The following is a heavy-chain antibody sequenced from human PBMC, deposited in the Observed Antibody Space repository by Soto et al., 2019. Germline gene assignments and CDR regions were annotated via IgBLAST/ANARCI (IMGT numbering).Heavy chain of an antibody. D-gene: IGHD3-22*01. CDR3: AKDLPPYDSSGYHYFDD. V-gene: IGHV3-23*01. CDR1: GFTFSSSA. J-gene: IGHJ4*02. Sequence: PGGSLRLSCAASGFTFSSSAMSWVRQAPGKGLEWVSAISGSGGSTYYADSVKGRFTISRDNSKNTLYLQMNRLRAEDTSVYYCAKDLPPYDSSGYHYFDDWGQGTLVTVSS. CDR2: ISGSGGST.